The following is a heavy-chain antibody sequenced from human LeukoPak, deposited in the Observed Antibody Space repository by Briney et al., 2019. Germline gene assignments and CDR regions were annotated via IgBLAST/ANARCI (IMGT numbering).Heavy chain of an antibody. J-gene: IGHJ4*02. Sequence: ASVKVSCKASGYTFTSYGISWVRQAPGQGLEWMGWISAYNGNTNYAQKLQGRVTMTNDTSTSTVYMELSSLIYEDTAVYFCARQRTFRGLDNWGQGTLVTVSS. V-gene: IGHV1-18*01. CDR2: ISAYNGNT. D-gene: IGHD3-10*01. CDR1: GYTFTSYG. CDR3: ARQRTFRGLDN.